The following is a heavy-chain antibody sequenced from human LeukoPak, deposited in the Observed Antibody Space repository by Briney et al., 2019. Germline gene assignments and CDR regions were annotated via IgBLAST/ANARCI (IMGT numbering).Heavy chain of an antibody. D-gene: IGHD2-15*01. CDR3: ARHVAPDMDYFDY. J-gene: IGHJ4*02. CDR2: INHSGST. Sequence: SETLSLTCAVYGGSFSGYYWSWIRQPPGKGLEWIGEINHSGSTNYNPSLKSRVTISVDTSKNQFSLELTSVTAADTAVYYCARHVAPDMDYFDYWGPGTLVTVSP. V-gene: IGHV4-34*01. CDR1: GGSFSGYY.